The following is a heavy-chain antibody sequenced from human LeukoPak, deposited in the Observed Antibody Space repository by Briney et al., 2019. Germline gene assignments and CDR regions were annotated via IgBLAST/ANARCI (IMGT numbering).Heavy chain of an antibody. CDR2: INHSGST. D-gene: IGHD3-10*01. CDR3: AKSNGYGLVDI. V-gene: IGHV4-34*01. J-gene: IGHJ3*02. Sequence: SETLSLTCAVYGGSFSGYYWSWVRQPPGKGLEWIGEINHSGSTNYNPSLKSRVTISVDTSKNQFSLKLSSVTAADTAVYYCAKSNGYGLVDIWGQGTMVTVSS. CDR1: GGSFSGYY.